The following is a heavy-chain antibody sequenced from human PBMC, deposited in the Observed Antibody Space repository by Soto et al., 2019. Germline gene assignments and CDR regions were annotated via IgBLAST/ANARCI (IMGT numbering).Heavy chain of an antibody. CDR2: VYYSGST. D-gene: IGHD3-9*01. CDR3: GRLEGLATISYYFDY. J-gene: IGHJ4*02. V-gene: IGHV4-39*01. Sequence: SETLSLTFTVSDGSIRSYYWGWVRQPPGKGLEWIGSVYYSGSTYYNPSLESRVTISVDKSKNQFPLKLMSLSAADTAVYYCGRLEGLATISYYFDYWGQGALVTVSS. CDR1: DGSIRSYY.